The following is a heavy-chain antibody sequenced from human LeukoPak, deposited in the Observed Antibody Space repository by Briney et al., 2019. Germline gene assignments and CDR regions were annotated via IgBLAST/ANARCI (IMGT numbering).Heavy chain of an antibody. V-gene: IGHV3-11*04. D-gene: IGHD2-2*02. Sequence: GGSLRLSCAASGFTFSDYYMSWIRQAPGKGLEWVSYISSSGSTIYYADSVKGRFTISRDNAKTSLYLQMNSLRAEDTAVYYCARVARLGPVPAAIHSYFDYWGQGTLVTVSS. J-gene: IGHJ4*02. CDR2: ISSSGSTI. CDR3: ARVARLGPVPAAIHSYFDY. CDR1: GFTFSDYY.